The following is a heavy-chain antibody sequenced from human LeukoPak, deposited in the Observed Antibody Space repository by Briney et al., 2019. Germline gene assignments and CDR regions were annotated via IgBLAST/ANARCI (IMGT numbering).Heavy chain of an antibody. V-gene: IGHV3-30*02. J-gene: IGHJ4*02. CDR2: IRYDGSNK. CDR1: GFTFISYG. D-gene: IGHD1-26*01. Sequence: PRGSLRLSCAASGFTFISYGMHWVRQAPGKGLEWVAFIRYDGSNKYYADSVKGRFTISRDNSKNTLYLQMNSLKTEDTAVYYCTTDGVGVEGATYDNWGQGTLVSASS. CDR3: TTDGVGVEGATYDN.